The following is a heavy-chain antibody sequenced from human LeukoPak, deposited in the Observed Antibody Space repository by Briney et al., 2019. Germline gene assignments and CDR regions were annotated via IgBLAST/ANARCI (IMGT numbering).Heavy chain of an antibody. J-gene: IGHJ4*02. Sequence: GGSLRLSCAASGFSVGSYGMSWVRQAPGKGLEWVALVSYDGGNKYYADSVKGRFTISRDNSKNTLYLQMNSLRAEDTAVYYCAKDRYCSSISCHSFDYWGQGTLVTVSS. D-gene: IGHD2-2*01. V-gene: IGHV3-30*18. CDR3: AKDRYCSSISCHSFDY. CDR2: VSYDGGNK. CDR1: GFSVGSYG.